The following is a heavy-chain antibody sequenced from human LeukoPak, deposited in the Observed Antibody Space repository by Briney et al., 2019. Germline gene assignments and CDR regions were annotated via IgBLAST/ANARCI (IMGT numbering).Heavy chain of an antibody. V-gene: IGHV3-7*01. D-gene: IGHD6-19*01. CDR3: ARDIAVAGSQPFDY. CDR2: MKYDGSEK. CDR1: GFTFSSYW. J-gene: IGHJ4*02. Sequence: PGGSLRLSCAASGFTFSSYWMSWVRQAPGKGLEWVANMKYDGSEKYYVDSVKGRFTISRDNAKNSLYLQMNSLRAEDTAVYYCARDIAVAGSQPFDYWGQGTLVTVSS.